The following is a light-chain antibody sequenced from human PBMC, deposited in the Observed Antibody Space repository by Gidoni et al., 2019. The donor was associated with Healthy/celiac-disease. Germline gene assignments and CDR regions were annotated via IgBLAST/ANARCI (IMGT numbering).Light chain of an antibody. CDR1: RSHIGSNY. Sequence: QSVLTQPPSASGTPGQSVTISCSGRRSHIGSNYVYWYQQLPGTAPKLLIYRNNQRPSGVPDRFSGSKSGTSVSLAISGLRSEDEADYYCAAWDDSLSGQGVFGGGTKLTVL. V-gene: IGLV1-47*01. CDR3: AAWDDSLSGQGV. CDR2: RNN. J-gene: IGLJ2*01.